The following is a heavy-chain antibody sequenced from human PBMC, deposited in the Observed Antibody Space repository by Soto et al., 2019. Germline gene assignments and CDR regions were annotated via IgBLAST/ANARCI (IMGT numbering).Heavy chain of an antibody. J-gene: IGHJ5*02. CDR2: INHSGST. CDR3: ARAKQWPRPYWFDP. CDR1: GGSFSGYY. V-gene: IGHV4-34*01. D-gene: IGHD6-19*01. Sequence: QVQLQQWGAGLLKPSETLSLTCAVYGGSFSGYYWSWIRQPPGKGLEWIGEINHSGSTNYNPSLKSRVTISVDTSKNQFSLKLSSVTAADTAVYYCARAKQWPRPYWFDPWGQGTLVTVSS.